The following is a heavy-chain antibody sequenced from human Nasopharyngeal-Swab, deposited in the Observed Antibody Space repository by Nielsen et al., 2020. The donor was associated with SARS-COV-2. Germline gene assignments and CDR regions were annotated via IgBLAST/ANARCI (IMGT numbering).Heavy chain of an antibody. J-gene: IGHJ6*02. CDR1: GGSISSYY. CDR3: ARHLRSTYYYGMDV. CDR2: IYYSGST. Sequence: SETLSLTCTVSGGSISSYYWSWIRQPPGKGLEWIGYIYYSGSTNYNPSLKSRVTISVDTSKNQFSLKLSSVTAADTAVYYCARHLRSTYYYGMDVWGQGTTVTVSS. V-gene: IGHV4-59*08.